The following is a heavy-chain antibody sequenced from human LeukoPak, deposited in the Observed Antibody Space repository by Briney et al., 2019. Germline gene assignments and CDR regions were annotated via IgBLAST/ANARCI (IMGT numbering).Heavy chain of an antibody. CDR1: GGSISSYY. V-gene: IGHV4-59*08. J-gene: IGHJ3*02. Sequence: SETLSLTCTVSGGSISSYYWSWIRQPPGKGLEWIGYIYYSGSTNYNPSLKSRVTISVDTSKNQFSLKLSSVTAADTAVYYCARHAGYCSSTSRQSDAFDIWGQGTMVTASS. CDR3: ARHAGYCSSTSRQSDAFDI. CDR2: IYYSGST. D-gene: IGHD2-2*01.